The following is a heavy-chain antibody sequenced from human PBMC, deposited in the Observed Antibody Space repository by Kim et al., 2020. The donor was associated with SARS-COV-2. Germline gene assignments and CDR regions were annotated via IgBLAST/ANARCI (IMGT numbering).Heavy chain of an antibody. CDR1: GFTFSNAW. CDR3: TTQALGWRKWDY. CDR2: IKSKTDGGTT. V-gene: IGHV3-15*01. D-gene: IGHD2-15*01. J-gene: IGHJ4*02. Sequence: GGSLRLSCAASGFTFSNAWMSWVRQAPGKGLEWVGRIKSKTDGGTTDYAAPVKGRFTISRDDSKNTLYLQMNSLKTEDTAVYYCTTQALGWRKWDYWGQGTLVTVSS.